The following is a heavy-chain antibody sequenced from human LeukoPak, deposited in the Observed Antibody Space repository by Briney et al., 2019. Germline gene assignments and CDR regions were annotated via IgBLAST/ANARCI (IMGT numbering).Heavy chain of an antibody. Sequence: GGSLRLSCAASGFTVSSYFMSWVRQAPGKGLEWVSVIHSGGSTLYADSVKGRFTISRDSSKNTLYLQVNSLRAEDTAVYYCARGQGYYFDYWGQGTLVTVSS. CDR2: IHSGGST. CDR1: GFTVSSYF. CDR3: ARGQGYYFDY. V-gene: IGHV3-53*01. J-gene: IGHJ4*02.